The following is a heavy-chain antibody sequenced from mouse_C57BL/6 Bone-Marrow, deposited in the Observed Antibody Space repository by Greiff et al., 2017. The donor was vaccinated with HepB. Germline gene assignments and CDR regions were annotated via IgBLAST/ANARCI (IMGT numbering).Heavy chain of an antibody. D-gene: IGHD2-3*01. CDR2: IRSKSNNYAT. J-gene: IGHJ3*01. CDR1: GFSFNTYA. CDR3: VRPIYDGLLFAY. Sequence: EVQLVESGGGLVQPKGSLKLSCAASGFSFNTYAMNWVRQAPGKGLEWVARIRSKSNNYATYYADSVKDRFTISRDDSESMLYLQMNNLKTEDTAMYYCVRPIYDGLLFAYWGQGTLVTVSA. V-gene: IGHV10-1*01.